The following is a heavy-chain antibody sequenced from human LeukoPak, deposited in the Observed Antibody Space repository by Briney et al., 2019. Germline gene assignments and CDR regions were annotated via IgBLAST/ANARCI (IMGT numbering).Heavy chain of an antibody. CDR1: GFTFSSYA. CDR2: IWYDGSNK. D-gene: IGHD1-26*01. J-gene: IGHJ4*02. Sequence: GGSLRLSCAASGFTFSSYAMHWVRQAPGKGLEWVAVIWYDGSNKYYADSVKGRFTISRDNSKNTLYLQMNSLRAEDTAVYYCARDFYGEYSGSYLIPFDYWGQGTLVTVSS. CDR3: ARDFYGEYSGSYLIPFDY. V-gene: IGHV3-33*08.